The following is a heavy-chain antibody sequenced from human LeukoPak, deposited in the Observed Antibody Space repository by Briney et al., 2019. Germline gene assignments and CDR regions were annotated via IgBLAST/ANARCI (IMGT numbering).Heavy chain of an antibody. Sequence: GGSLRLSCAASGFTFSGSAMHWVRQASGKGLEWVGRIRSKANYYATAYAASVKGRFTISRDDSKNTAYLQMNSLKTEDTAVYYCTRHVPNSGYANFDYWGQGTLVTVSS. J-gene: IGHJ4*02. CDR3: TRHVPNSGYANFDY. V-gene: IGHV3-73*01. CDR2: IRSKANYYAT. D-gene: IGHD5-12*01. CDR1: GFTFSGSA.